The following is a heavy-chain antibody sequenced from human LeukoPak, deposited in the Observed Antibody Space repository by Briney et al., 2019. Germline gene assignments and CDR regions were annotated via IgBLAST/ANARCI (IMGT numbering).Heavy chain of an antibody. Sequence: SVKVSCKASGGTFSSYAISWVRQAPGQGLEWMGRIIPIFGTANYAQKFPGRVTITTDESTSTAYMELSSLRSEDTAVYYCAGTVTSARRYYYYYMDVWGKGTTVTVSS. CDR2: IIPIFGTA. CDR3: AGTVTSARRYYYYYMDV. V-gene: IGHV1-69*05. J-gene: IGHJ6*03. D-gene: IGHD4-17*01. CDR1: GGTFSSYA.